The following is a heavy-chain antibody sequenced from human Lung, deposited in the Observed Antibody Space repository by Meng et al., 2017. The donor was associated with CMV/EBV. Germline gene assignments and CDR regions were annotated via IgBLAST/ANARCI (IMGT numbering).Heavy chain of an antibody. CDR1: GFTFSTYD. J-gene: IGHJ4*02. Sequence: SCTASGFTFSTYDFHWVRQPTGKGLEWVSSIGTVGDTYSIGSVKGRFIISREDAKNSVYLHMNGLRDGDTGLYYCSRARSPTHFDYWGQGALVTVSS. CDR2: IGTVGDT. V-gene: IGHV3-13*01. CDR3: SRARSPTHFDY.